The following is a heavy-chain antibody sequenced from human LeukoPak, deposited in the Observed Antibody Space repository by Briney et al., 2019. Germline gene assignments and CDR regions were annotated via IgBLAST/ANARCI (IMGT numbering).Heavy chain of an antibody. J-gene: IGHJ4*02. CDR2: INWNGGST. CDR3: ARDYYDSSGYYYPPPDY. Sequence: GALRLSCAASGFTFYDYGMSWVRQAPGKGLEWVSGINWNGGSTGYADSVKGRFTISRGNAKNSLYLQMNSLRAEDTALYYCARDYYDSSGYYYPPPDYWGQGTLVTVSS. CDR1: GFTFYDYG. V-gene: IGHV3-20*04. D-gene: IGHD3-22*01.